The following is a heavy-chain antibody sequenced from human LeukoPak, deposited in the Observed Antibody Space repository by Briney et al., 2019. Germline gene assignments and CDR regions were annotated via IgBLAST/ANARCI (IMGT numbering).Heavy chain of an antibody. Sequence: GGSLRLSCVASGFTFSNYAMSWVRQAPGRGLEWLSAIITTGDTTYYADSVQGRFTISRDNAKNTLYLQMNSLRAEDTAVYYCARVTNPGDYWGQGTLVTVSS. CDR3: ARVTNPGDY. CDR2: IITTGDTT. J-gene: IGHJ4*02. CDR1: GFTFSNYA. V-gene: IGHV3-23*01.